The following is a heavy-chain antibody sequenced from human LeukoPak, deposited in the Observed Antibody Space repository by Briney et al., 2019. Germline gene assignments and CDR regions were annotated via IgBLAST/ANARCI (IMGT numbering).Heavy chain of an antibody. CDR1: GGSISSSNW. CDR3: AGMIAAADAPFDY. J-gene: IGHJ4*02. CDR2: IYHSGST. D-gene: IGHD6-13*01. Sequence: SETLSLTCAVSGGSISSSNWWSWVRQPPGKGLEWIGEIYHSGSTNYNPSLKSRVTISVDKSKNQFSLKLSSVTAADTAVYYCAGMIAAADAPFDYWGQGTLVTVSS. V-gene: IGHV4-4*02.